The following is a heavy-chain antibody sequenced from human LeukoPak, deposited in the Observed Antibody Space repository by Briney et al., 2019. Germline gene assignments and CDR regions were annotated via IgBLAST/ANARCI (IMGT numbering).Heavy chain of an antibody. J-gene: IGHJ4*02. D-gene: IGHD3-9*01. Sequence: GGSLRLSCAASGFTFSSYGMHWVRQAPGKGLEWVAVISYDGSNKYYADSVKGRFTISRDNSKNTLYLQMNSLRAEDTAVYCCAKDPGILTGYFDYWGQGTLVTVSS. CDR1: GFTFSSYG. CDR3: AKDPGILTGYFDY. V-gene: IGHV3-30*18. CDR2: ISYDGSNK.